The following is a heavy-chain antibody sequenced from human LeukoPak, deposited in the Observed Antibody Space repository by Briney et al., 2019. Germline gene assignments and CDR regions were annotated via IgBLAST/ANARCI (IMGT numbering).Heavy chain of an antibody. CDR3: AREGGYYYDSSDY. V-gene: IGHV4-34*01. J-gene: IGHJ4*02. D-gene: IGHD3-22*01. CDR1: GGSFSGYY. Sequence: PSETLSLTCAVYGGSFSGYYWSWIRQPPGKGLEWIGEINHSGSTNYNPSLKSRVTISVDTSKNQFSLKLSSVTAADTAVYYCAREGGYYYDSSDYWGQGTLVTVSS. CDR2: INHSGST.